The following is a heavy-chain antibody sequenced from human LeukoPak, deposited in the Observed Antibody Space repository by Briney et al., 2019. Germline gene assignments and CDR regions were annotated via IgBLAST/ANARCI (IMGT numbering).Heavy chain of an antibody. CDR3: AGGSGSYYGSHFDY. D-gene: IGHD3-10*01. Sequence: GRSLRLSCAASGFTFSSYAMHWVRQAPGKGLEGVAVISYDGSNKYYADSVKGRFTISRDNSKNTLYLQMNSLRAEDTAVYYCAGGSGSYYGSHFDYWGQGTLVTVSS. V-gene: IGHV3-30*04. CDR1: GFTFSSYA. CDR2: ISYDGSNK. J-gene: IGHJ4*02.